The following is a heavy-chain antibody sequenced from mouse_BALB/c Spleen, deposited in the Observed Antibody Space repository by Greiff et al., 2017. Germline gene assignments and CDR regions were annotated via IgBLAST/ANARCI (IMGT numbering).Heavy chain of an antibody. CDR3: AGDYYGSSYDAMDY. Sequence: VNLVESGPGLVAPSQSLSITCTVSGFSLSRYSVHWVRQPPGKGLEWLGMIWGGGSTDYNSALKSRLSISKDNSKSQVFLKMNSLQTDDTAMYYCAGDYYGSSYDAMDYWGQGTSVTVSS. CDR1: GFSLSRYS. CDR2: IWGGGST. J-gene: IGHJ4*01. V-gene: IGHV2-6-4*01. D-gene: IGHD1-1*01.